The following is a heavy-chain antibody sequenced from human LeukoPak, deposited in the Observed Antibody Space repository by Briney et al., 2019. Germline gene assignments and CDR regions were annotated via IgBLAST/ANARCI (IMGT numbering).Heavy chain of an antibody. D-gene: IGHD3-10*01. J-gene: IGHJ4*02. Sequence: GGSLRLSCAASGFTFSDYGMHWVRQAPGKGLEWVALISYDGSNKYNEDSVKGRFTISRDNSKNSLYLQMDSLRAEDTAVYYCARYHLGSYFRDPFDHWGQGTLVTVSS. CDR1: GFTFSDYG. CDR2: ISYDGSNK. V-gene: IGHV3-33*05. CDR3: ARYHLGSYFRDPFDH.